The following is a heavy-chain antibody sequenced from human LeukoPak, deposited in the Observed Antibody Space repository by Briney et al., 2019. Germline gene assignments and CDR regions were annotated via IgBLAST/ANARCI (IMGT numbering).Heavy chain of an antibody. Sequence: GWSLRLSCAASGFTFSDYYMSWIRQAPGKGLEWVSDISSSGDTKSYADSVKGRFTISRDNAKTSLHLQMNSLRAEDTAVYYCAREIVACAFDYWGQGTLVTVSS. CDR2: ISSSGDTK. D-gene: IGHD5-12*01. CDR1: GFTFSDYY. V-gene: IGHV3-11*01. J-gene: IGHJ4*02. CDR3: AREIVACAFDY.